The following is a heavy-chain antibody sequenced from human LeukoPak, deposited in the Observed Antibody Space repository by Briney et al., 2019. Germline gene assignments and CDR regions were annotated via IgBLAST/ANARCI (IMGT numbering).Heavy chain of an antibody. V-gene: IGHV1-8*01. CDR3: ARDDTIFGVANPGVHAFDI. J-gene: IGHJ3*02. Sequence: ASVKVSCKASGYTFTSYDINWVRQATGQGLEWMGWMNPNSGNTGYAQKFQGRVTMTRNTSISTAYMELSSLRSEDTAVYYCARDDTIFGVANPGVHAFDIWGQGTMVTVSS. D-gene: IGHD3-3*01. CDR1: GYTFTSYD. CDR2: MNPNSGNT.